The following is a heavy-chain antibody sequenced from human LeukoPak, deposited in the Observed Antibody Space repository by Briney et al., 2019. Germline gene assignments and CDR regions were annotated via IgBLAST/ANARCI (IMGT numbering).Heavy chain of an antibody. J-gene: IGHJ5*02. CDR1: GGSISSGDHS. Sequence: SETLSLTCGVSGGSISSGDHSWSWIRQPPGEGLEWVGYIYHSGRTNYNPSLKSRVTISVDRSNNQFSLKLSSVTAADTAVYYCASSEGYCSSTNCRNWFDPWGQGILVTVSS. V-gene: IGHV4-30-2*01. CDR2: IYHSGRT. D-gene: IGHD2-2*01. CDR3: ASSEGYCSSTNCRNWFDP.